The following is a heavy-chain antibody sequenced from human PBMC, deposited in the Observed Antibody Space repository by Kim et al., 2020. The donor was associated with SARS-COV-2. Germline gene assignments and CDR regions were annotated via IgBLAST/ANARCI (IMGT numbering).Heavy chain of an antibody. Sequence: GGSLRLSCAASGFTVSTKYMSWVRQAPGKGLEWVSVIFSGGTTYYADSVKGRFTISRDNAKNTLYLQMNSLRAEDTAVYYCARGSSGYYFDYWGQGTLVT. CDR2: IFSGGTT. D-gene: IGHD3-22*01. V-gene: IGHV3-53*01. J-gene: IGHJ4*02. CDR3: ARGSSGYYFDY. CDR1: GFTVSTKY.